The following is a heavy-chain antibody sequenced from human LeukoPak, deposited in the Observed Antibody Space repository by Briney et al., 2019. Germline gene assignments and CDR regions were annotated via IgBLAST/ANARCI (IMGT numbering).Heavy chain of an antibody. CDR2: TGVWGTYI. CDR3: GRDPNGDYVGAFEF. J-gene: IGHJ3*01. D-gene: IGHD4-17*01. CDR1: QFTFSTYA. Sequence: GGPLRLSCLGSQFTFSTYAMTGLRLTPGKALECFASTGVWGTYINYAHSVRGRFPVCRDNHKTTLSLQMNSLRREDTRVYYCGRDPNGDYVGAFEFWGQGTLVSVS. V-gene: IGHV3-23*01.